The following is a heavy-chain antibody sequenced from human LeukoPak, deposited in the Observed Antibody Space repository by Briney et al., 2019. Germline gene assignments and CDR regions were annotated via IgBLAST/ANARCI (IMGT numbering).Heavy chain of an antibody. CDR3: TRASSSTRSYYYYMDV. CDR1: GFTFSYAW. Sequence: PGGSLRLSCAASGFTFSYAWMNWVRQAPGKGLEWVGFIRSKTYGGTTEYAASVKGRFTISRDDSKSIAYLQMNSLKTEDTAVYYCTRASSSTRSYYYYMDVWGKGTTVTISS. D-gene: IGHD6-13*01. J-gene: IGHJ6*03. V-gene: IGHV3-49*04. CDR2: IRSKTYGGTT.